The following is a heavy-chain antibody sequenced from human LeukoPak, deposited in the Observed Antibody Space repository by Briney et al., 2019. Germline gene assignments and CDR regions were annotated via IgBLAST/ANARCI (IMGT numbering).Heavy chain of an antibody. CDR3: ASSVGYSYPYYFDY. CDR2: IIPIFGTA. V-gene: IGHV1-69*05. CDR1: GGTFSSYA. J-gene: IGHJ4*02. Sequence: ASVKVSCKASGGTFSSYAISWVRQAPGQGLEWMGGIIPIFGTANYAQKFQGRVTITTDESTSTAYMELSSLRSEDTAVYYCASSVGYSYPYYFDYRGQGTLVTVSS. D-gene: IGHD5-18*01.